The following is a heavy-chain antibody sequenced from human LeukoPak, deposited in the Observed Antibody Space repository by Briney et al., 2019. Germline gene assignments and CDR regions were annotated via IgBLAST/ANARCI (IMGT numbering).Heavy chain of an antibody. Sequence: GGSLRLSCAASGFIFSDYWMSWVRQAPGKGLEWVANIKQEGSEKYYVYSVKGRFTISRDNAKNSLYLQMNSLRAEDTAVYYCARDRLDFWGQGTLVTVSS. CDR2: IKQEGSEK. CDR3: ARDRLDF. J-gene: IGHJ4*02. CDR1: GFIFSDYW. V-gene: IGHV3-7*01.